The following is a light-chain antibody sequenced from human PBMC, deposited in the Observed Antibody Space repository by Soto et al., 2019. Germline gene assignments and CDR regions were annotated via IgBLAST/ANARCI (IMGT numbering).Light chain of an antibody. V-gene: IGKV3-11*01. CDR2: DAS. CDR1: QSVSSY. Sequence: EIVLTQSPATLSLSPGERATLSCRASQSVSSYLAWYQQKPGQAPRLLIYDASNRATGIPARFSGSGCGTDFTLTISSLVPEDFAVYYCQQRSNWSWTFGQGTKVEIK. CDR3: QQRSNWSWT. J-gene: IGKJ1*01.